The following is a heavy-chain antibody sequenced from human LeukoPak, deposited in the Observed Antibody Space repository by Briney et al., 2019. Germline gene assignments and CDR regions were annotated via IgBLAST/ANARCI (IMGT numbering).Heavy chain of an antibody. CDR2: IKSKTDGGTT. CDR3: TAERGYSFFY. V-gene: IGHV3-15*01. Sequence: GGSLRLSCAASGFTFSSYEMNWVRQAPGKGLEWVGRIKSKTDGGTTDYAAPVKGRFTISRDDSKNTLYLQMNSLKTEDTAVYYCTAERGYSFFYWGQGTLVTVSS. CDR1: GFTFSSYE. D-gene: IGHD5-18*01. J-gene: IGHJ4*02.